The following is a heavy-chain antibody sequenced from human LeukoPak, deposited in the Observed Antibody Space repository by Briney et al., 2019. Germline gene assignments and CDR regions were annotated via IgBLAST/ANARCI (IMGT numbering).Heavy chain of an antibody. Sequence: TGGSLRLSCAASGFTFSSYAMHWVRQAPGKGLEWVAVISYDGSNKYYADSVKGRFTISRDNSKNTLYLQMNSLRAEDTAVYYCAREARAVASDFDYWGQGTLVTVSS. CDR1: GFTFSSYA. CDR2: ISYDGSNK. V-gene: IGHV3-30*04. CDR3: AREARAVASDFDY. J-gene: IGHJ4*02. D-gene: IGHD6-19*01.